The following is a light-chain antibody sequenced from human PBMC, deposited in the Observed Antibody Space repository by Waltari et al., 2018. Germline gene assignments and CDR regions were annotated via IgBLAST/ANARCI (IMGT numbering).Light chain of an antibody. CDR2: DAS. Sequence: GCSNIINSYCLACYQQKPGLAPGLLIHDASSRAAGIPDRFSGSGSATDFTLTISRLEPEDFAVYYCQQYGSPPYTFGQGTKLEIK. CDR3: QQYGSPPYT. J-gene: IGKJ2*01. V-gene: IGKV3D-20*01. CDR1: NIINSYC.